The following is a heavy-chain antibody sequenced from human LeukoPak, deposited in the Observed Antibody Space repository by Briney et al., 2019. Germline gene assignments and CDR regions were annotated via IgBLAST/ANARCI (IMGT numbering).Heavy chain of an antibody. V-gene: IGHV3-23*01. CDR1: GFTFTSYG. CDR2: ISGICGTT. Sequence: GGSLRLCCSASGFTFTSYGMSWVRQAPGKGLEWVSAISGICGTTYYADSVKGRFTISRDNSKNTLYLQMNRLRAEDTAVYYCAKEGPSSIAATGYYMDVWGKGTTVTISS. D-gene: IGHD6-25*01. CDR3: AKEGPSSIAATGYYMDV. J-gene: IGHJ6*03.